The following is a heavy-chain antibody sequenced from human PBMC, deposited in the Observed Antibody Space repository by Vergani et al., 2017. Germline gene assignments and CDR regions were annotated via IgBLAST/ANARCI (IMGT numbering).Heavy chain of an antibody. J-gene: IGHJ4*02. D-gene: IGHD4-17*01. CDR3: ARGGGYYGDPNFDY. CDR1: GFTFSSYS. V-gene: IGHV3-21*01. Sequence: EVQLVESGGGLVKPGGSLRLSCAASGFTFSSYSMTWVRQAPGKGLEWVSSISSSSSYIYYADSVKGRFTISRDNAKNSLYLQMNSLRAEDAAVYYGARGGGYYGDPNFDYWGQGTLVTVSS. CDR2: ISSSSSYI.